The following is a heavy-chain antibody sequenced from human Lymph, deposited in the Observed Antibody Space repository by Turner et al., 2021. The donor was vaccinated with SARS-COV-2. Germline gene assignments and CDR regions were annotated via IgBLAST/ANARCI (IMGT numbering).Heavy chain of an antibody. V-gene: IGHV3-7*01. D-gene: IGHD1-26*01. CDR2: IKKDGSEK. Sequence: EVQLVASGGGLVQPAGSLRLSCAASGFTFSYYWMSWVRQAPGKGLEWVANIKKDGSEKYYVDCVKGRFTISRDNAKNSLFLQMNSLRAEDTAVYYCARMGSSSWYFDYWGQGTLVTVSS. J-gene: IGHJ4*02. CDR1: GFTFSYYW. CDR3: ARMGSSSWYFDY.